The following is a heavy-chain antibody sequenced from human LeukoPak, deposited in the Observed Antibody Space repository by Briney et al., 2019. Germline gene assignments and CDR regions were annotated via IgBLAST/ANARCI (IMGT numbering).Heavy chain of an antibody. CDR3: ATVVDESDIDN. Sequence: SETLSLTCAVSGGSMNSDYYCWIRQSPGMGQEWIGDFKYDGNTGYNPSLKSRATISKDTSKNQFSLKVNFVTAADTAVYYCATVVDESDIDNWGQGTLVTVSS. CDR2: FKYDGNT. V-gene: IGHV4-59*01. CDR1: GGSMNSDY. D-gene: IGHD2-21*02. J-gene: IGHJ4*02.